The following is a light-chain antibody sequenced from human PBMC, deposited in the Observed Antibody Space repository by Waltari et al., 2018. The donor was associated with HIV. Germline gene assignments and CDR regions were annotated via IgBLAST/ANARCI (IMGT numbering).Light chain of an antibody. CDR2: DAA. J-gene: IGKJ4*01. V-gene: IGKV3-11*01. CDR3: QQRINWLS. CDR1: ENISRY. Sequence: EVVLKQSPATLSLSPGERATLSGRASENISRYLAWYQQRPGQAPRRLIYDAANRAAGIPGRFSGSGSGTDFTLTISSLEPEDFAVYYCQQRINWLSFGGGTKVEIK.